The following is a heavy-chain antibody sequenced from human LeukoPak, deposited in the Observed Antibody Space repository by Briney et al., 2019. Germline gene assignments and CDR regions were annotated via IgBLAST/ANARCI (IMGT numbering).Heavy chain of an antibody. CDR3: AGEETYCGGDCYSEN. Sequence: GRSLRLSCAASGFTFSSYAMHWVRQAPGKGLEWVAVISYDGSNKYYADSVKGRFTISRDNSKNTLYLQMNSLRAEDTAVYYCAGEETYCGGDCYSENWGQGTLVTVSS. CDR2: ISYDGSNK. V-gene: IGHV3-30*04. CDR1: GFTFSSYA. J-gene: IGHJ4*02. D-gene: IGHD2-21*02.